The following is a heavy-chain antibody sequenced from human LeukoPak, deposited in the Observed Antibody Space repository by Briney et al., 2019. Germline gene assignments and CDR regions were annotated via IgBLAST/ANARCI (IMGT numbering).Heavy chain of an antibody. V-gene: IGHV3-7*03. D-gene: IGHD3-16*01. CDR3: ARGGGLDV. J-gene: IGHJ6*02. Sequence: GRSLRLSCAASGSTFSSYWMNWARQAPGKGLEWAASINHNGNVNYYVDSVKGRFTISRDNAKNSLYLQMSNLRAEDTAVYFCARGGGLDVWGQGATVTVSS. CDR1: GSTFSSYW. CDR2: INHNGNVN.